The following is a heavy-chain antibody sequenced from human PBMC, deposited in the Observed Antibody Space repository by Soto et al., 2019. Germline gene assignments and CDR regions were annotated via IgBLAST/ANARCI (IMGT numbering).Heavy chain of an antibody. CDR2: ISSSGSTI. D-gene: IGHD1-26*01. CDR3: AREGGGYYGGAFDI. Sequence: GESLKISCAASGFTFSSYEMNWVRQAPGKGLEWVSYISSSGSTIYYADSVKGRFTISRDNAKNSLYLQMNSLRAEDTAVYYCAREGGGYYGGAFDIWGQGTMVTVSS. V-gene: IGHV3-48*03. J-gene: IGHJ3*02. CDR1: GFTFSSYE.